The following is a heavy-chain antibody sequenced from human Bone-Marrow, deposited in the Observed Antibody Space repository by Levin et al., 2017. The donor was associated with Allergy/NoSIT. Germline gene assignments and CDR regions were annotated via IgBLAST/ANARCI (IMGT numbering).Heavy chain of an antibody. Sequence: SVKVSCKTSGGTLSSYAISWVRQAPGQGLEWMGGIIPIFGTADYAQKFQGRVTITADESTSTAYMELSSLRSDDTAVFYCTRDRLGENYYLTDWGQGTLVTVSS. D-gene: IGHD3-10*01. V-gene: IGHV1-69*13. CDR2: IIPIFGTA. CDR1: GGTLSSYA. CDR3: TRDRLGENYYLTD. J-gene: IGHJ4*02.